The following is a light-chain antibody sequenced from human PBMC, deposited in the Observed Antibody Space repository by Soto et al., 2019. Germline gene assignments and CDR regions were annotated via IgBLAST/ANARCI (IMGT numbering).Light chain of an antibody. CDR3: QQYENLPT. CDR2: DAS. Sequence: DIQMTQSPSSLSASVGDRFTITCQASQNINNYLNWYQQKPGRAPXXLIYDASNLEAGVPSRFRGSGSGTDFTFTISRLQPEDIATYDCQQYENLPTFGQGTRLEIK. V-gene: IGKV1-33*01. CDR1: QNINNY. J-gene: IGKJ5*01.